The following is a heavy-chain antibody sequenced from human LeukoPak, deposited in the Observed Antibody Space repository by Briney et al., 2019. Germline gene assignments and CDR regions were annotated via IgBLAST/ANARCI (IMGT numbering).Heavy chain of an antibody. Sequence: PGGSLRLSCAASGFIFSSYEMNWVRQAPGKGLEWLSYITGSGSTINYADSVKGRFTISRDNAKNSLYLQMNSLGAEDTAVYYCAKATVTHLIDYWGQGTLVTVSS. CDR2: ITGSGSTI. CDR3: AKATVTHLIDY. V-gene: IGHV3-48*03. J-gene: IGHJ4*02. D-gene: IGHD4-17*01. CDR1: GFIFSSYE.